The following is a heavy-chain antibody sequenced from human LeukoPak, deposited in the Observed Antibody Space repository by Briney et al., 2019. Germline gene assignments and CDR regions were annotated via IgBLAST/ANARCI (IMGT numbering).Heavy chain of an antibody. CDR2: INPNNDDT. Sequence: ASVKVSCKASGYTFTGYYIHWVRQAPGQGLEWMGWINPNNDDTNYAEKFQGRVTMTTDTSISTVYMELTRLRSDDTAMYYCVRIYRGPDYWGQGTLVTVSS. D-gene: IGHD3-10*01. CDR1: GYTFTGYY. CDR3: VRIYRGPDY. J-gene: IGHJ4*02. V-gene: IGHV1-2*02.